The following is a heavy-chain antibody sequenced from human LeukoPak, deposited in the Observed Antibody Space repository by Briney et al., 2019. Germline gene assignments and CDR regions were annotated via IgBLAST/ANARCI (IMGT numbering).Heavy chain of an antibody. CDR2: INQDGSEQ. Sequence: GGSLRLSCAASGFSFSDYWMGWVRQAPGKGMEWVANINQDGSEQYYVDSVKGRFTISRDNAKHSLYLQMNSLRAEDTAVYYCSRSLDYWGQGALVTVSS. CDR1: GFSFSDYW. J-gene: IGHJ4*02. CDR3: SRSLDY. V-gene: IGHV3-7*01.